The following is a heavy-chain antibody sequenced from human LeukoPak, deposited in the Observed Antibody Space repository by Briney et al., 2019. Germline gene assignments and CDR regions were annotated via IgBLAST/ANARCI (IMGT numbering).Heavy chain of an antibody. V-gene: IGHV3-53*01. J-gene: IGHJ3*02. CDR3: ARGGSYLSAFDI. CDR2: IYSGGST. D-gene: IGHD1-26*01. Sequence: GGSLRPSCAASGFTVSSNYMSWVRQAPGKGLEWVSIIYSGGSTFYADSVKGRFTISRDNSKNTLYLQMNSLRAEDTAVYYCARGGSYLSAFDIWGQGTMVTVSS. CDR1: GFTVSSNY.